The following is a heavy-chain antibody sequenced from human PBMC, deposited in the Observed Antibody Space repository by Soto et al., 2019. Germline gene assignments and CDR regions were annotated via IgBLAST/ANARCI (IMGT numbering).Heavy chain of an antibody. J-gene: IGHJ6*03. CDR2: IYYGGST. Sequence: SETLSLTCTVSDGSISRYYWSWIRQPPGKGLEWIGYIYYGGSTNYNPSLKSRVTISVDTSKNQFSLKLSSVTAADTAVYYCARRFSAYRSSYYYYYYMDVWGKGTTVTVSS. D-gene: IGHD3-3*01. CDR1: DGSISRYY. V-gene: IGHV4-59*08. CDR3: ARRFSAYRSSYYYYYYMDV.